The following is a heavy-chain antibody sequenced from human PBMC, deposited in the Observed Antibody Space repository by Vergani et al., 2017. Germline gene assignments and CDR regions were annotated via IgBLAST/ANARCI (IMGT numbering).Heavy chain of an antibody. Sequence: EVQLVESGGGLVQPGGSLRLSCAASGFTFSSYWMNWIRQAPGKGLQWVSYISGSSSYTHYADSVKGRFTISRDNAKNSLYLQMSSLRAEDTAVYYCARVGEGGSYGTADYWGQGTLVTVSS. J-gene: IGHJ4*02. CDR2: ISGSSSYT. V-gene: IGHV3-21*05. D-gene: IGHD5-18*01. CDR1: GFTFSSYW. CDR3: ARVGEGGSYGTADY.